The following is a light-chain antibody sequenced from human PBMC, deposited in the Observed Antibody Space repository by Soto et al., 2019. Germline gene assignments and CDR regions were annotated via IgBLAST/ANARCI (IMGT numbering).Light chain of an antibody. J-gene: IGLJ1*01. CDR1: SSNFGSNY. V-gene: IGLV1-47*01. CDR2: RNN. CDR3: AAWDDSLIGPYV. Sequence: QSVLTQPPSASGTPGQRVTISCSGSSSNFGSNYVYWYQQLPGTAPKLLIYRNNQRPSGVPDQFSGSKSGTSASLAISGLRSEDEADYYCAAWDDSLIGPYVCGTGTRSPS.